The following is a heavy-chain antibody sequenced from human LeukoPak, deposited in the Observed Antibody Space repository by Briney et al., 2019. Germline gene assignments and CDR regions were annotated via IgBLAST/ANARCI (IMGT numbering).Heavy chain of an antibody. Sequence: GSLRLSCAASGFTFSSYAMHWVRQAPGKGLEWVAVISYDGSNKYYADSVKGRFTISRDNSKHTLYLQMNSLRAEDTAVYYCARDQADSTGWYGFDYWGQGTLVTVSS. CDR3: ARDQADSTGWYGFDY. V-gene: IGHV3-30*04. CDR1: GFTFSSYA. D-gene: IGHD6-19*01. J-gene: IGHJ4*02. CDR2: ISYDGSNK.